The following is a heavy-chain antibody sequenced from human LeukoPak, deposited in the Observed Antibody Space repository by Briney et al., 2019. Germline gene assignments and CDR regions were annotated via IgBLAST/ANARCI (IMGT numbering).Heavy chain of an antibody. J-gene: IGHJ2*01. CDR1: GGSISSYY. CDR2: IYTSGST. CDR3: ARSSLDSSGYYLYWYFDL. D-gene: IGHD3-22*01. Sequence: SETLSLTCTVSGGSISSYYWSWIRQPAGKGLEWIGRIYTSGSTNYNPSLKSRVTMSVDTSKNQFSLKLSSVTAADTAVYYCARSSLDSSGYYLYWYFDLWGRGTLVTVSS. V-gene: IGHV4-4*07.